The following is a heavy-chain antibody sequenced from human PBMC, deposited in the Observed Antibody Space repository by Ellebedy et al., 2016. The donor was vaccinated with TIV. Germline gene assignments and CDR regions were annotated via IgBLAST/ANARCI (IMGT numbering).Heavy chain of an antibody. Sequence: MPGGSLRLSCTVSGASLRSYYWSWIRQPPGKGLEWLGYIFYSGSTNSNPSLKSRVTISVDSSKSKFSLKLSSVTAADTAVYYCARGTGSYRSGAFGIWGQGTVVTVSS. V-gene: IGHV4-59*01. J-gene: IGHJ3*02. D-gene: IGHD1-26*01. CDR1: GASLRSYY. CDR3: ARGTGSYRSGAFGI. CDR2: IFYSGST.